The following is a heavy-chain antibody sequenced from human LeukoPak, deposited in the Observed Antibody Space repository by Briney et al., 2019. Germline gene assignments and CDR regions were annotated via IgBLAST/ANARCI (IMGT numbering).Heavy chain of an antibody. Sequence: PGGSLRLSCAASGFTFSSYWMSWVRQAPGKGLEWVANIKQDGSEKYYVDSVKGRFTISRDNAKNSLYLQMNSLRAEDTAVSYCARDPYSSSWYVGEIDYWGQGTLVTVSS. V-gene: IGHV3-7*01. CDR1: GFTFSSYW. D-gene: IGHD6-13*01. CDR3: ARDPYSSSWYVGEIDY. J-gene: IGHJ4*02. CDR2: IKQDGSEK.